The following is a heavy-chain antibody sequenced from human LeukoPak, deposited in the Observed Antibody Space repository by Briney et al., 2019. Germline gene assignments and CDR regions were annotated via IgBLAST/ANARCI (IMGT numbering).Heavy chain of an antibody. D-gene: IGHD2-15*01. J-gene: IGHJ4*02. CDR2: INPSGGST. V-gene: IGHV1-46*01. CDR1: GYTFTSYY. CDR3: ARVRCSGGRCYSPSDY. Sequence: GASVKVSCKASGYTFTSYYMQWVRQAPGQGLEWMGIINPSGGSTSYVKKFQGRVTITRDTSTSTVYMELSSLRSEDTAVYYCARVRCSGGRCYSPSDYWGQGTLVTVSS.